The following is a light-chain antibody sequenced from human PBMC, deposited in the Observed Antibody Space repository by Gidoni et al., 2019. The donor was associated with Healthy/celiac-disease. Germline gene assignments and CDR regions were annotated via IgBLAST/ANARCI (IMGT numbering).Light chain of an antibody. CDR3: QQYGSSWT. V-gene: IGKV3-20*01. CDR2: GAS. CDR1: QSVSSSY. J-gene: IGKJ1*01. Sequence: IVLPQSPGTLSLSPGEGATLSCRASQSVSSSYFAWYQQKPGQAPSLLIYGASSRATGIPDRFSGSGSGTDFPLTISRLEPEDFAVYYCQQYGSSWTFGQGTKVEIK.